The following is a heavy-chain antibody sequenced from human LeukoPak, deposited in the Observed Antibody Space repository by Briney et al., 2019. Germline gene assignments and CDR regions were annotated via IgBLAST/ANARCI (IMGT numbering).Heavy chain of an antibody. CDR2: ISNSGSPI. V-gene: IGHV3-48*03. D-gene: IGHD6-13*01. CDR1: GFTFSTYE. J-gene: IGHJ4*02. CDR3: ARIGYSSSCTDY. Sequence: PGGSLRLSCAASGFTFSTYEMNWFRQAPGKGLEWVSYISNSGSPIYYADSVKGRFTISRDNAKNSVYLQMNSLRAEDTAVYYCARIGYSSSCTDYWGQGTLVTVSS.